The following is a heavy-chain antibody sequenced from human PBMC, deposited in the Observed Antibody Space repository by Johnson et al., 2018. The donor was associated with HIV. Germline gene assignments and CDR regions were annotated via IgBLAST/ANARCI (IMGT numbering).Heavy chain of an antibody. V-gene: IGHV3-66*01. CDR2: IYRDGSDT. Sequence: MQLVESGGGLVQPGGSLRLSCAASGFTVRSSYMSWVRQAPGKGLEHVSVIYRDGSDTAYADSVKGRFTISRDNAKKTLYLQMNSLRAEDTAVYYCARKQWLEIPSDAFDVWGQGTMVTVSS. J-gene: IGHJ3*01. D-gene: IGHD6-19*01. CDR1: GFTVRSSY. CDR3: ARKQWLEIPSDAFDV.